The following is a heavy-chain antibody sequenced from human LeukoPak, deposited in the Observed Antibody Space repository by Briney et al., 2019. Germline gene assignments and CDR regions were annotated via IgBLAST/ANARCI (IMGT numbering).Heavy chain of an antibody. CDR3: AKDGASSSFDC. V-gene: IGHV3-30*18. J-gene: IGHJ4*02. D-gene: IGHD6-13*01. CDR2: ISYDGRNK. Sequence: GGSLRLSCAASGFTFSSYGMHWVRQAPGKGLEWVAVISYDGRNKYYADSVKGRFTISRDNSKNTLYLQMNSLRAEDTAVYYCAKDGASSSFDCWGQGTLVTVSS. CDR1: GFTFSSYG.